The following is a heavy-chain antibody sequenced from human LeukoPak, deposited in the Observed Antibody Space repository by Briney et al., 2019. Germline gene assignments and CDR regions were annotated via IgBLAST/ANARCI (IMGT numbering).Heavy chain of an antibody. CDR1: GYTFTAYY. CDR2: INPNSGGT. D-gene: IGHD6-19*01. J-gene: IGHJ4*02. CDR3: ASSPLTVAGPFDY. Sequence: WASVKVSCKASGYTFTAYYMHLVRQAPGQGLEWMGRINPNSGGTNYAQKFQGRVTMTRDTSISTAYMELSRLRSDDTAVYYCASSPLTVAGPFDYWGQGTLVTVSS. V-gene: IGHV1-2*06.